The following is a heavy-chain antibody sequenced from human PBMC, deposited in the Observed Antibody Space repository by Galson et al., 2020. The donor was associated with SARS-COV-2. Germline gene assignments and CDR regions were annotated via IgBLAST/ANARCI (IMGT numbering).Heavy chain of an antibody. Sequence: GESLKISCAASGFTFSSYAMHWVRQAPGKGLEWVAVISYDGSNKYYADSVKGRFTISRDNSKNTLYLQMNSLRAEDTAVYYCARDFSGYYYYMDVWGKGTTVTVSS. CDR3: ARDFSGYYYYMDV. D-gene: IGHD3-10*01. V-gene: IGHV3-30*01. J-gene: IGHJ6*03. CDR1: GFTFSSYA. CDR2: ISYDGSNK.